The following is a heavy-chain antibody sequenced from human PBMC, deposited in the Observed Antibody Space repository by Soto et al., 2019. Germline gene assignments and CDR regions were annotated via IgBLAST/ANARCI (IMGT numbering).Heavy chain of an antibody. J-gene: IGHJ4*02. D-gene: IGHD4-17*01. V-gene: IGHV4-34*01. CDR1: CVSVGGYY. CDR3: ARGEVTTGVF. Sequence: SETLSLTCAVYCVSVGGYYWSCVRQPPGKGLEWIGEINHSGSITYAPSLKSRVTMSVDTSKNQFSLRLNSVTAADTAVYYCARGEVTTGVFWGQGTQVTVSS. CDR2: INHSGSI.